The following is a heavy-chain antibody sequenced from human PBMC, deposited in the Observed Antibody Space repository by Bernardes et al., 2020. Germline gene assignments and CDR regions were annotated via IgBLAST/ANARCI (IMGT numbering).Heavy chain of an antibody. V-gene: IGHV4-39*01. D-gene: IGHD3-16*01. CDR2: IYYSGST. J-gene: IGHJ4*02. CDR1: GGSISSSSYY. Sequence: SETLSLTCTVSGGSISSSSYYWGWIRQPPGKGLEWIGSIYYSGSTYYNPSLKSRVTISVDTSKNQFSLKLSSVTAADTAVYYCATYYDYIWGYPWDYWGQGTLVTVSS. CDR3: ATYYDYIWGYPWDY.